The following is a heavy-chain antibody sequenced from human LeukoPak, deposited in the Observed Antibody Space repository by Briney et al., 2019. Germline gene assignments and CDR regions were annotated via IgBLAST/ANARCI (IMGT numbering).Heavy chain of an antibody. Sequence: PSETLSLTCTVSGGSISSGGYYWSWIRQHPGKGLEWIGYIYYNGSTYYNPSLKSRVTISVDTSKNQFSLKLSSVTAADTAVYYCARGGGSGSYYNVLDPWGQGTLVTVSS. CDR2: IYYNGST. D-gene: IGHD3-10*01. J-gene: IGHJ5*02. V-gene: IGHV4-31*03. CDR3: ARGGGSGSYYNVLDP. CDR1: GGSISSGGYY.